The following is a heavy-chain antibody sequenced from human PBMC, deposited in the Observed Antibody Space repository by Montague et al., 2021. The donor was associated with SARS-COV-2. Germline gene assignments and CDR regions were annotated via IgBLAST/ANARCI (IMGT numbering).Heavy chain of an antibody. CDR1: GFTFSSYS. V-gene: IGHV3-21*01. CDR2: ISSSSSYI. D-gene: IGHD3-16*01. Sequence: SLRLSLSASGFTFSSYSMNWFRQAPGKGLEWVSSISSSSSYIYYADSVNGRFTISRDNAKNSLYLQMNSLRADDTAVYYCARDFWGPQNWGQGTLVTVSS. J-gene: IGHJ4*02. CDR3: ARDFWGPQN.